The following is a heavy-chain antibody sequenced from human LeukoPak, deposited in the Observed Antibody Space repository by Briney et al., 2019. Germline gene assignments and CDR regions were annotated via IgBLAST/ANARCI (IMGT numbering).Heavy chain of an antibody. CDR3: ARVGTIMVRASPWFDP. CDR2: INHSGST. J-gene: IGHJ5*02. V-gene: IGHV4-34*01. D-gene: IGHD3-10*01. Sequence: SETLSLTCAVYGGSFSGYYWSWIRQPPGKGLEWIGEINHSGSTNYNPSLKSRVTISVDTSKNQFSLKLSSVTAANTAVYYCARVGTIMVRASPWFDPWGQGTLVTVSS. CDR1: GGSFSGYY.